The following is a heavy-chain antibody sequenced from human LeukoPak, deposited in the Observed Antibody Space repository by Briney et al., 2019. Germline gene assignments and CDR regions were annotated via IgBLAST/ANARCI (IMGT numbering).Heavy chain of an antibody. CDR2: IWLEGSNK. CDR1: GFTFSSYG. CDR3: AKDSSGYTYGYGNY. V-gene: IGHV3-30*02. J-gene: IGHJ4*02. D-gene: IGHD5-18*01. Sequence: GGSLRLSCAGSGFTFSSYGMHWVRQAPGEGLGWVAFIWLEGSNKYYGDSVKGRFTISRENSKNTLYLQMNSLRPEDTAVYYCAKDSSGYTYGYGNYWGQGTLVTVSS.